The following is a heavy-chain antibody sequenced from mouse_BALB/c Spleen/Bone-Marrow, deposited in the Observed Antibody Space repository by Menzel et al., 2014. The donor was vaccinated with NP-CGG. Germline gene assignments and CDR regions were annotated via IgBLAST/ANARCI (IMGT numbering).Heavy chain of an antibody. D-gene: IGHD3-3*01. V-gene: IGHV1-54*03. CDR1: GYAFTNYL. CDR2: INPGSGGT. J-gene: IGHJ4*01. Sequence: QVQLQQSGAELVRPGTSVKVSCNASGYAFTNYLIEWVKQRPGQGLEWIGVINPGSGGTNYNEKFKGKATLTADKSSSTAYMQLSSLTSDDSAVYFCARRDDAMDYWGQGTSVTVSS. CDR3: ARRDDAMDY.